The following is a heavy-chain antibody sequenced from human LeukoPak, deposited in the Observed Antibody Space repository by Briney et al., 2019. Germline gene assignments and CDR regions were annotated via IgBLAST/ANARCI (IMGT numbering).Heavy chain of an antibody. J-gene: IGHJ6*03. D-gene: IGHD4-17*01. V-gene: IGHV4-61*01. CDR3: ARESRTFYGYYMDV. CDR2: IYYSGST. Sequence: SETLSLTCTVSGYSISSGYYWSWIRQPPGKGLEWIGYIYYSGSTNYNPSLKSRVTISVDTSKNQFSLKLSSVTAADTAVYYCARESRTFYGYYMDVWGKGTTVTVSS. CDR1: GYSISSGYY.